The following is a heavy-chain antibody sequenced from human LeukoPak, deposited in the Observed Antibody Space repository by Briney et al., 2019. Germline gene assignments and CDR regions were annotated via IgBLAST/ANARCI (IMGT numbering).Heavy chain of an antibody. J-gene: IGHJ4*02. CDR2: LYGSATI. CDR1: GGSISGYY. D-gene: IGHD6-19*01. Sequence: SETLSLTCNVFGGSISGYYWSWIRQPAGKGLEWIGRLYGSATIKYNPSLRSRLSLSGDTSKNQFSLKLSSVTAADTAVYYCARDFGTTGWHTFDYWGQGTLVTVSS. V-gene: IGHV4-4*07. CDR3: ARDFGTTGWHTFDY.